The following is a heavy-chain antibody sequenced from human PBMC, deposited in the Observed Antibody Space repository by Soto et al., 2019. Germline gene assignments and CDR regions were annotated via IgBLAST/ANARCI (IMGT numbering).Heavy chain of an antibody. J-gene: IGHJ4*02. CDR3: AKWLRGSSPYYFDD. CDR1: GFTISNYA. Sequence: EVQLLESGGGLVQPGGSLRLSCAASGFTISNYAMSWVRQAPGKGQEGVSSISGSGGPSYYADSVKGRFTISRDNSKNTLYLQRNSLRADDTAVDYCAKWLRGSSPYYFDDWGQGTLVTVSS. CDR2: ISGSGGPS. D-gene: IGHD5-12*01. V-gene: IGHV3-23*01.